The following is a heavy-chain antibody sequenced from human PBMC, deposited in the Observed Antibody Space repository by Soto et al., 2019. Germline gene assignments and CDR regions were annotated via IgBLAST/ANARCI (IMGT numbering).Heavy chain of an antibody. V-gene: IGHV4-59*01. CDR3: ARDRGVGATTGYFQH. Sequence: PSETLSLTCTVSGGSISSYYWSWIRQRPGKGLEWIGYIYYSGSTNYNPSLKSRVTISVDTSKNQFSLKLSSVTAADTAVYYCARDRGVGATTGYFQHWGQGTLVTVSS. CDR2: IYYSGST. J-gene: IGHJ1*01. D-gene: IGHD1-26*01. CDR1: GGSISSYY.